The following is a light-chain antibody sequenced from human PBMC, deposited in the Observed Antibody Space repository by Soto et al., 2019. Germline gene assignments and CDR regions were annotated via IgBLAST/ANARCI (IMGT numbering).Light chain of an antibody. CDR1: STDVGGYNY. Sequence: QSVLTQPASVSGSPGQSITISCSGSSTDVGGYNYVSWYQQHPGKAPKLMISEVNKRPSGVSDRFSGSKSGNTASLTISGLQADDEADYYCSSHTSSRTFVFGSGTKLTVL. J-gene: IGLJ1*01. CDR2: EVN. V-gene: IGLV2-14*01. CDR3: SSHTSSRTFV.